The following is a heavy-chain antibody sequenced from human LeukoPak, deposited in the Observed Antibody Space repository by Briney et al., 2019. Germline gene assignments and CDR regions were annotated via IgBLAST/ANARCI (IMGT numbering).Heavy chain of an antibody. CDR3: ASLGVVAYNWFDP. J-gene: IGHJ5*02. CDR2: IIPILGIA. D-gene: IGHD3-3*01. Sequence: ASVTVSCTASGGTFSSYAISWVRQAPGQGLEWMGRIIPILGIANYAKKFQGRVTITADKSTSTAYMELSSLRSEDTAVYYCASLGVVAYNWFDPWGQGTLVTVSS. CDR1: GGTFSSYA. V-gene: IGHV1-69*04.